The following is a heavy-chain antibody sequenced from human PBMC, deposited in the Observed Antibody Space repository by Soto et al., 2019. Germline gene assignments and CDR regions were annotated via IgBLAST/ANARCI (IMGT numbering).Heavy chain of an antibody. CDR2: INESGST. D-gene: IGHD6-13*01. Sequence: QVQLQQWGAGLLKPSETLSLTCAVYGGSFSGYYWSWIRQPPGKGPEWIGEINESGSTKHNPSLKGRVTISVDTSKNQFSLKLSSVTAADTAVYYCARSRRGFGSSWFDWFDPWGQGTLVTVSS. CDR1: GGSFSGYY. CDR3: ARSRRGFGSSWFDWFDP. J-gene: IGHJ5*02. V-gene: IGHV4-34*01.